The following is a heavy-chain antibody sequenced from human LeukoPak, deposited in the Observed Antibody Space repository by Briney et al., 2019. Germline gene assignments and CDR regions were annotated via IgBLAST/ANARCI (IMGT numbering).Heavy chain of an antibody. CDR2: TYYRSKWYN. V-gene: IGHV6-1*01. D-gene: IGHD3-10*01. J-gene: IGHJ4*02. CDR1: GDSVSSNSAA. CDR3: ARLKKERFGELFSRLTSTPRYYFDY. Sequence: SQTLSLTCAISGDSVSSNSAAWSWIRQSPSRGLEWLGRTYYRSKWYNDYAVSVKSRITINPDTSKNHFSLKLSAVTAADTAVYYCARLKKERFGELFSRLTSTPRYYFDYWGQGTLVTVSS.